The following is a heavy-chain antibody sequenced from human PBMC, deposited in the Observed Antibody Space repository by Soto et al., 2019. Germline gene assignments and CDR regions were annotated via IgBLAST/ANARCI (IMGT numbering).Heavy chain of an antibody. J-gene: IGHJ6*02. CDR1: GFTFSSYG. Sequence: PGGSLRLSCAASGFTFSSYGIHWVRQAPGKGLERVAVISCDGSNKYYADSVKGRFTISRDNSKNTLYLQMNSLRAEDTAVYYCARQEGTPGYYYGMDVWGQGTTVTVSS. CDR3: ARQEGTPGYYYGMDV. V-gene: IGHV3-30*03. CDR2: ISCDGSNK.